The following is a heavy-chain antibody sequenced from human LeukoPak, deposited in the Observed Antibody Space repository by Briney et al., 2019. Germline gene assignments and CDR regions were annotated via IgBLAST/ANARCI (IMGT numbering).Heavy chain of an antibody. V-gene: IGHV4-34*01. CDR3: ARRGYFDRKIDY. D-gene: IGHD3-9*01. CDR1: GGSFSGYY. Sequence: SETLSLTCAVYGGSFSGYYWSWIRQPPGKGLEWIGEINHSGSTNYNPSLKSRVTISVDTSKNQFSLKLSSATAADTAVYYCARRGYFDRKIDYWGQGTLVTVSS. J-gene: IGHJ4*02. CDR2: INHSGST.